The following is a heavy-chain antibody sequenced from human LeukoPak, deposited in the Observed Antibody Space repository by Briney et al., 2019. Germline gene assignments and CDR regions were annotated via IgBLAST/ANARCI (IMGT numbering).Heavy chain of an antibody. CDR3: AKTRDNDYYGSGAPR. CDR2: ISGSGDST. V-gene: IGHV3-23*01. Sequence: GGSLRLSCAASGFTFTSYAMTWVRQAPGKGLEWVSTISGSGDSTYYADSVKGRFTISRDNSKNTLYLQMNSLRAEDTAVYYCAKTRDNDYYGSGAPRWGQGTLVTVSS. D-gene: IGHD3-10*01. J-gene: IGHJ4*02. CDR1: GFTFTSYA.